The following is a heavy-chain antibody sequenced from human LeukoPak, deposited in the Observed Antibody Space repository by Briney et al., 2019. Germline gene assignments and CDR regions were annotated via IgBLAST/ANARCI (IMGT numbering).Heavy chain of an antibody. CDR3: ARTQQLVLRSPLDP. J-gene: IGHJ5*02. D-gene: IGHD6-13*01. CDR1: GYTFTSYD. V-gene: IGHV1-8*03. CDR2: MNPFSANT. Sequence: ASVKVSCKASGYTFTSYDINWVRQVTGQGLEWMGWMNPFSANTGYAQNFQGRITITRNTSINTAYMELSSLRSGDTAVYYCARTQQLVLRSPLDPWGQGTLVTVSS.